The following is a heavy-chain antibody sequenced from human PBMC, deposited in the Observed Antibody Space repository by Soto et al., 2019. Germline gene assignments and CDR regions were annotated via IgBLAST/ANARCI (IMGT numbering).Heavy chain of an antibody. CDR3: ARVDPRGVAVVRDY. J-gene: IGHJ4*02. V-gene: IGHV1-18*01. CDR1: GNTFASHG. D-gene: IGHD3-10*01. CDR2: ISGFNGQT. Sequence: ASVKVSCKASGNTFASHGFAWVRQAPGQGLEWMGWISGFNGQTNYALKFQARVTFTTDTSTSTAYMELRSLRSDDTAVYFCARVDPRGVAVVRDYWGQGTLVTVSS.